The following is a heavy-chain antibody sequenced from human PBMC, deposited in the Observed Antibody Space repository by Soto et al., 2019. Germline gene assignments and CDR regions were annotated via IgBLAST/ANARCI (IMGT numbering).Heavy chain of an antibody. CDR1: GGSFSGYY. Sequence: QVQLQQWGAGPLRPLETLSLTCGVSGGSFSGYYWAWIRQSPGKGLEWLGEINDRGSINYNPSLKSRVSISVYTSKNHYSLNLRSVTAADTAVYYCARESHDILTGPPWVWYFDLWGRGTLVTVSS. CDR2: INDRGSI. D-gene: IGHD3-9*01. V-gene: IGHV4-34*01. J-gene: IGHJ2*01. CDR3: ARESHDILTGPPWVWYFDL.